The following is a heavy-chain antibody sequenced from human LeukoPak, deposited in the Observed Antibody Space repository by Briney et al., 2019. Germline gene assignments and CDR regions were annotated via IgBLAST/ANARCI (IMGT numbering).Heavy chain of an antibody. CDR3: ARDIDHKGTGSRYYDSSGYYYPDY. V-gene: IGHV3-33*01. Sequence: GGSLRLSCAASGFTFSSYGMHWVRQAPGKGLEWVAVIWYDGSNKYYADSVKGRFTISRDNSKNTLYLQMNSLRAEDTAVYYCARDIDHKGTGSRYYDSSGYYYPDYWGQGTLVTVSS. J-gene: IGHJ4*02. CDR2: IWYDGSNK. D-gene: IGHD3-22*01. CDR1: GFTFSSYG.